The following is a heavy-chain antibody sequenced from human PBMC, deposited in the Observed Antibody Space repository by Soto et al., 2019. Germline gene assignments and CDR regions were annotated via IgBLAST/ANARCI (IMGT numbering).Heavy chain of an antibody. CDR3: ARVYDSSGYFEFDP. D-gene: IGHD3-22*01. J-gene: IGHJ5*02. CDR1: GYTFTGYY. V-gene: IGHV1-2*02. Sequence: RASVKVSCKASGYTFTGYYMHWVRQAPGQGLEWMGWINPNSGGTNYAQKFQGRVTMTRDTSISTAYMELSRLRSDDTAVYYCARVYDSSGYFEFDPWGQGTLVTVSS. CDR2: INPNSGGT.